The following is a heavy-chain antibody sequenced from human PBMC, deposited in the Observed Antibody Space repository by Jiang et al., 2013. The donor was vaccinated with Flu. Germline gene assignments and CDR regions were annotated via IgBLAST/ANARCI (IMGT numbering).Heavy chain of an antibody. J-gene: IGHJ4*02. D-gene: IGHD5-12*01. Sequence: SGGTFSSYAISWVRQAPGQGLEWMGGIIPIFGTANYAQKFQGRVTITADESTSTAYMELSSLRSEDTAVYYCAALVATASGAYFDYWGQGTLVTVSS. CDR1: GGTFSSYA. CDR2: IIPIFGTA. CDR3: AALVATASGAYFDY. V-gene: IGHV1-69*01.